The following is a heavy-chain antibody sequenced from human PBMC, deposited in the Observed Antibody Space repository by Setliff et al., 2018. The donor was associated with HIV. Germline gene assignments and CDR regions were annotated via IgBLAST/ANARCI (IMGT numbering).Heavy chain of an antibody. Sequence: GGSLRLSCVASGFTFRDFAMHWVRQAPGKGLEWVTFIRYDGSDIHYADSVKGRFTISRDNSKNTMYLQMNSLRDEDTAVYFCAKDIQCCGGSCKHFDFWGQGTRVTVSS. CDR1: GFTFRDFA. V-gene: IGHV3-30*02. D-gene: IGHD2-15*01. CDR2: IRYDGSDI. J-gene: IGHJ4*02. CDR3: AKDIQCCGGSCKHFDF.